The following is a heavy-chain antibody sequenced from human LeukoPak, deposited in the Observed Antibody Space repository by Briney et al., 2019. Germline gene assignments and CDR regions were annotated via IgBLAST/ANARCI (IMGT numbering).Heavy chain of an antibody. CDR1: GFTFNTYE. CDR3: ARVSQPQQPLDY. J-gene: IGHJ4*02. V-gene: IGHV3-48*03. CDR2: IDGSGSTT. Sequence: PGGSLRLSCAASGFTFNTYEINWVRQAPGEGLECLSYIDGSGSTTYYADSVKGRFTLVRDNAKNSVYLQMNSLRAEDTAVYYCARVSQPQQPLDYWGQGTLVTVSP. D-gene: IGHD6-13*01.